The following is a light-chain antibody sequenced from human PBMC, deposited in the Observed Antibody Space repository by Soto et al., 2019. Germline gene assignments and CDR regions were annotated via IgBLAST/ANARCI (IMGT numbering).Light chain of an antibody. Sequence: QAVVTQPASVSGSPGQTITISCAGTSSDVGGYTYVSWYQQHPDKAPKLIIYEVSHRPSGVSNRFSGSKSGNTASLTISGLQAEDEADYYCSSYRSSSTPYVFGTGTKLTVL. V-gene: IGLV2-14*01. J-gene: IGLJ1*01. CDR2: EVS. CDR1: SSDVGGYTY. CDR3: SSYRSSSTPYV.